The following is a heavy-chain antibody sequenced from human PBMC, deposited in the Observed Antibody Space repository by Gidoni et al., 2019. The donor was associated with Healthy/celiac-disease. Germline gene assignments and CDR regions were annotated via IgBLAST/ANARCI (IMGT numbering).Heavy chain of an antibody. CDR3: AKTNDMVVESAYFDY. D-gene: IGHD2-15*01. J-gene: IGHJ4*02. V-gene: IGHV3-23*01. Sequence: EVQLLESGGCLVQPGGSLRLSCAASGFIFSTYAMSWVRQAPGKGLEWVSTISGSGGRTYYADAVKGRFSISRDKSKNTVYMKMNSLRAEDTAVYYCAKTNDMVVESAYFDYWGQGTLVTVSS. CDR1: GFIFSTYA. CDR2: ISGSGGRT.